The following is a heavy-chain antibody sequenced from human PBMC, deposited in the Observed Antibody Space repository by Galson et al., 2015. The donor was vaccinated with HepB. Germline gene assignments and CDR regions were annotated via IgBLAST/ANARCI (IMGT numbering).Heavy chain of an antibody. D-gene: IGHD1-1*01. CDR2: INWNGGST. CDR1: GFTFDDYG. Sequence: SLRLSCAASGFTFDDYGMSWVRQAPGKGLEWVSGINWNGGSTGYADSVKGRFTISRDNAKNSLYLQMNSLRAEDTALYYCARYLTTEYYFDYWGQGTLVTVSS. V-gene: IGHV3-20*04. J-gene: IGHJ4*02. CDR3: ARYLTTEYYFDY.